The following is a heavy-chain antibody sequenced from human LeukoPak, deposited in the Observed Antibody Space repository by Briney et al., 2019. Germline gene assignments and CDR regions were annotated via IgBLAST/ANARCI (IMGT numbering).Heavy chain of an antibody. V-gene: IGHV3-30*03. Sequence: GGSLRLSCAASGVTFSSYGMHWVRQAPGKGLEWVAVISYDGSNKYYADSVKGRFTISRGNAKNSLYLQMNSLRDEDTAVYYCARDKVVGATFFDYWGQGTLVTVSS. CDR3: ARDKVVGATFFDY. J-gene: IGHJ4*02. CDR1: GVTFSSYG. D-gene: IGHD1-26*01. CDR2: ISYDGSNK.